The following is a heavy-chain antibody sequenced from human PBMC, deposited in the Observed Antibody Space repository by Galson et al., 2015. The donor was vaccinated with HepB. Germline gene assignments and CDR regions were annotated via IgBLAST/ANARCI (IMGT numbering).Heavy chain of an antibody. Sequence: SLRLSCAASEFTVSDNYMSWVRQAPGKGLEWVSVFYSGDTTYYADSVKGRFTISRDSSKNTLYLQMNSLRGEDTAVYYCAGCSGIGHHYYMDVWGKGTTVTVSS. D-gene: IGHD3-10*02. CDR1: EFTVSDNY. CDR2: FYSGDTT. CDR3: AGCSGIGHHYYMDV. V-gene: IGHV3-53*01. J-gene: IGHJ6*03.